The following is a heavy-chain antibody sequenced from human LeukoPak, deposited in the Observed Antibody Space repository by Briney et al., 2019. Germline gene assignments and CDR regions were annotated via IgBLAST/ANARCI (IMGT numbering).Heavy chain of an antibody. CDR3: ARDSRVAMVPMSDY. Sequence: KPSETLSLTCTVSGGSINSSSFYWGWIRQPPGKGLEWIGSVSYSGSIYYTPSLESRVTISVDTSKNQFSLSLRSMTAADTAVFYCARDSRVAMVPMSDYWGPGTLVTVSS. V-gene: IGHV4-39*07. CDR2: VSYSGSI. D-gene: IGHD3-10*01. CDR1: GGSINSSSFY. J-gene: IGHJ4*02.